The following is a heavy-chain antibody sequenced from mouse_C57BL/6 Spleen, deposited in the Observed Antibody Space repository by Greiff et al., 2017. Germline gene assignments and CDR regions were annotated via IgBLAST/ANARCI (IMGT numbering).Heavy chain of an antibody. CDR2: ISSGGSYT. D-gene: IGHD4-1*01. CDR3: ASLTEYYAMDY. Sequence: EVQLVESGGDLVKPGGSLKLSCAASGFTFSSYGMSWVRQTPDKRLEWVATISSGGSYTYYPDSVKGRFTISRDNAKNTLYLQMSSLKSEDTAMYYCASLTEYYAMDYWGQGTSVPVSS. V-gene: IGHV5-6*01. CDR1: GFTFSSYG. J-gene: IGHJ4*01.